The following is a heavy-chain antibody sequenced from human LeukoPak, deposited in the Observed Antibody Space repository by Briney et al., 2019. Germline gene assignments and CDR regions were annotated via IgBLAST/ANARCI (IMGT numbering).Heavy chain of an antibody. CDR1: GFTFSNYW. Sequence: PGGSLRLSCAASGFTFSNYWMGWVRQAPGKGLEWVSAISGSGGSTYYADSVKGRFTISRDNSKNTLYLQMSSLRAEDTAVYYCARDGRSGSYYDLWGQGTLVTVSS. CDR2: ISGSGGST. J-gene: IGHJ5*02. CDR3: ARDGRSGSYYDL. D-gene: IGHD1-26*01. V-gene: IGHV3-23*01.